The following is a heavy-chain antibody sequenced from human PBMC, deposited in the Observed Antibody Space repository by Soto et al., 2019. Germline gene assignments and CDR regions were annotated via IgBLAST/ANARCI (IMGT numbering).Heavy chain of an antibody. CDR1: GGTFSCYT. CDR3: ARGTVGDYDYRYYFDY. D-gene: IGHD4-17*01. Sequence: SVKVSCKASGGTFSCYTISWVRQAPGQGLEWMGRIIPILGIANYAQKFQGRVTITADKSTSTAYMELSSLRSEDTAVYYCARGTVGDYDYRYYFDYWGQGTLVTVSS. CDR2: IIPILGIA. V-gene: IGHV1-69*02. J-gene: IGHJ4*02.